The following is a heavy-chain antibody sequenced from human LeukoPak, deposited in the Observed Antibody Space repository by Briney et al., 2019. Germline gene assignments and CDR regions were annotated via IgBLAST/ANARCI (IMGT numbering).Heavy chain of an antibody. J-gene: IGHJ3*01. CDR1: GFTFSSYW. V-gene: IGHV3-74*01. CDR2: INSDGTTI. CDR3: ARPVYSSGWYEF. Sequence: GGSLRLSCAASGFTFSSYWMSWVRQAPGKGLVWVSRINSDGTTITYADSVKGRFTISRDNAKNTLYLQMNSLRAEDTAVYYCARPVYSSGWYEFWGQGTMVTVSS. D-gene: IGHD6-19*01.